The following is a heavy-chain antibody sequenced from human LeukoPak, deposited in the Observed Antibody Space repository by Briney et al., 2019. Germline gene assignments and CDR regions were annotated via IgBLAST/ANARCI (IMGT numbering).Heavy chain of an antibody. D-gene: IGHD3-22*01. J-gene: IGHJ5*02. CDR1: GGSFSGYY. CDR2: INHSGST. Sequence: SETLSLTCAVYGGSFSGYYWSWIRQPPGKGLEWIGEINHSGSTNYNPSLKSRVTISVDTSKNQFSLKLSSVTAADTAVYYCARSPPYYYDSSGFFGPWGQGTLVTVSS. CDR3: ARSPPYYYDSSGFFGP. V-gene: IGHV4-34*01.